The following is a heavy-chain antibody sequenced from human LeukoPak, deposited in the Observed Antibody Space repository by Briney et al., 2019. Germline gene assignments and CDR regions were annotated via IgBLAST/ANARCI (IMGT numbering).Heavy chain of an antibody. V-gene: IGHV4-34*01. D-gene: IGHD3-10*01. CDR2: INHSGST. Sequence: SETLSLTCAVYGGSFSGYYWSWIRQPPGKGLEWIGEINHSGSTNYNPSLKSRVTISVDTSQNQFPLKLNSVTAADTAVFYCARGRRGFGYGMDVWGQGTTVTVSS. CDR3: ARGRRGFGYGMDV. J-gene: IGHJ6*02. CDR1: GGSFSGYY.